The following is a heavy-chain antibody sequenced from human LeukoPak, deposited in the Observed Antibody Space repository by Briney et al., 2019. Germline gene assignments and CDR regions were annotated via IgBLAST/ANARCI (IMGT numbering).Heavy chain of an antibody. CDR1: GFTFSSYS. D-gene: IGHD6-19*01. V-gene: IGHV3-21*01. J-gene: IGHJ4*02. CDR3: ARPSNEGQWLVGQGVDY. CDR2: ISSSSSYI. Sequence: GGSLRLSCAASGFTFSSYSMNWVRQAPGKGLEWVSSISSSSSYIYYADSVKGRFTISRDNAKNSLYLQMNSLRVEDTAVYYCARPSNEGQWLVGQGVDYWGQGTLVTVSS.